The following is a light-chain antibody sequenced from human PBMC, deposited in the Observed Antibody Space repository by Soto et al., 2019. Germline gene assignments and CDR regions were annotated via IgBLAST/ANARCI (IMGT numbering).Light chain of an antibody. CDR1: QNVYNN. Sequence: EIVMTQSPATLSVSPGEGATLSCKASQNVYNNLAWYQQRPGQPPRLLIYDASTRATGISARFSGSGYGTEFTLTISSLQSEDFAVYFCQQWRNWSLTFGGGTKVEIK. CDR2: DAS. CDR3: QQWRNWSLT. V-gene: IGKV3-15*01. J-gene: IGKJ4*01.